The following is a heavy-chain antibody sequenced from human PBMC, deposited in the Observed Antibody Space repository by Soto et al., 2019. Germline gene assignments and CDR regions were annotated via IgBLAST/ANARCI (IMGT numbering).Heavy chain of an antibody. CDR3: ARDYYYDSRSSSVNWFDP. V-gene: IGHV3-74*01. CDR1: EFTFSKYW. CDR2: INMDGTKT. Sequence: GGSLRLSCVASEFTFSKYWMHWVRQAPGKGLVWVSRINMDGTKTAYADSVKGRFTVSRDNANNTLYLQMNSLGVEDTAVYYRARDYYYDSRSSSVNWFDPWGQGTLVTVSS. D-gene: IGHD3-22*01. J-gene: IGHJ5*02.